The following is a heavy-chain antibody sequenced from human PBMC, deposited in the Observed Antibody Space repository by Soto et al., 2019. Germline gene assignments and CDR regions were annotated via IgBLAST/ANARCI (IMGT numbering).Heavy chain of an antibody. Sequence: ASVKVSCKASGYTFTSYGTSWVRQAPGQGLEWMGWISAYNGNTNYAQKLQGRVTMTTDTSTSTAYMELRSLRSDDTAVYYCARDRIAVAGTYYYYYYGMDVWGQGTTVTVSS. V-gene: IGHV1-18*04. D-gene: IGHD6-19*01. CDR1: GYTFTSYG. J-gene: IGHJ6*02. CDR2: ISAYNGNT. CDR3: ARDRIAVAGTYYYYYYGMDV.